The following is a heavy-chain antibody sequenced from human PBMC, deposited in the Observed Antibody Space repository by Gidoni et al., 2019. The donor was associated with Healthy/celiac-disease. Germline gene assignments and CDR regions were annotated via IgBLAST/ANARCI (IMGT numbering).Heavy chain of an antibody. V-gene: IGHV4-39*01. Sequence: QLQLQESGPGLVKPSETLSLTCTVSGGSISSSSYYWGWIRQPPGKGLEWIGSIYYSGSTYYNPSLKSRVTISVDTSKNQFSLKLSSVTAADTAVYYCARHERPSRVGGMDVWGQGTTVTVSS. CDR2: IYYSGST. CDR3: ARHERPSRVGGMDV. J-gene: IGHJ6*02. D-gene: IGHD3-10*01. CDR1: GGSISSSSYY.